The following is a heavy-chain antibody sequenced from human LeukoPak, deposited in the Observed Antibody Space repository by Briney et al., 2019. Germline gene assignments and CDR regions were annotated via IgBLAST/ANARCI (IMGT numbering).Heavy chain of an antibody. Sequence: GGSLRLSCAASGFTFSSYAMSWVRQAPGKGLEWVSDISGSGGSTYYADSVKGRFTISRDNSKNTLYLQMNCLRAEDTAVYYCAKGFGVVICPFDYWGQGTLVTVSS. J-gene: IGHJ4*02. CDR1: GFTFSSYA. D-gene: IGHD3-3*01. CDR2: ISGSGGST. V-gene: IGHV3-23*01. CDR3: AKGFGVVICPFDY.